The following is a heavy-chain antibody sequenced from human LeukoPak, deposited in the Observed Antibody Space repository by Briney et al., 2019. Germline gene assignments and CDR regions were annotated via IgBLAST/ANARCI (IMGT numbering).Heavy chain of an antibody. CDR2: INPNSGGT. Sequence: VASVKVSCKASGYTFTGYYMHWVRQAPGQGLEWMGWINPNSGGTNYAQKFQGWVTMTRDTSTSTAYMELRSLRSDDTAVYYCARYEDGPAAHYFDYWGQGTLVTVSS. CDR1: GYTFTGYY. J-gene: IGHJ4*02. V-gene: IGHV1-2*04. CDR3: ARYEDGPAAHYFDY. D-gene: IGHD2-2*01.